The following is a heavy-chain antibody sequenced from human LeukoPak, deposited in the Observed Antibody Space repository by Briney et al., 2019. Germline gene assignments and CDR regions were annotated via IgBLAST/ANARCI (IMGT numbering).Heavy chain of an antibody. D-gene: IGHD6-13*01. CDR3: AAEGYSSSSFFDY. CDR2: IVVGSGNT. Sequence: ASVKASCKASGFTFTSSAVQWVRQARGQRLEWIGWIVVGSGNTNYAQKFQERVTITRDMSTSTAYMELSSLRSEDTAVYYCAAEGYSSSSFFDYWGQGTLVTVSS. V-gene: IGHV1-58*01. J-gene: IGHJ4*02. CDR1: GFTFTSSA.